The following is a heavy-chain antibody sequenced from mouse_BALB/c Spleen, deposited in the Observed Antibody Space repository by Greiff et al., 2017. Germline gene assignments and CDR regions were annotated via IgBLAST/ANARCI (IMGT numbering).Heavy chain of an antibody. CDR2: ISSGGSYT. CDR1: GFTFSSYA. CDR3: ARDDSSGYWFAY. V-gene: IGHV5-9-4*01. D-gene: IGHD3-2*01. J-gene: IGHJ3*01. Sequence: EVQRVESGGGLVKPGGSLKLSCAASGFTFSSYAMSWVRQSPEKRLEWVAEISSGGSYTYYPDTVTGRFTISRDNAKNTLYLEMSSLRSEDTAMYYCARDDSSGYWFAYWGQGTLVTVSA.